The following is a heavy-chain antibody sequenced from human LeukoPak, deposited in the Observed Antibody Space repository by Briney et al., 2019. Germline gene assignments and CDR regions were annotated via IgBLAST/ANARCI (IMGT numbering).Heavy chain of an antibody. CDR3: ARNVKSGWYGDGMDV. D-gene: IGHD6-19*01. CDR2: IIPIFGTA. Sequence: SVKVSCKASGGTFSSYAISWVRQAPGQGLEWMGGIIPIFGTANYAQKFQGRVTITTDESTSTAYMELSSLRSEDTAVYYCARNVKSGWYGDGMDVWGQGTTVTVSS. CDR1: GGTFSSYA. J-gene: IGHJ6*02. V-gene: IGHV1-69*05.